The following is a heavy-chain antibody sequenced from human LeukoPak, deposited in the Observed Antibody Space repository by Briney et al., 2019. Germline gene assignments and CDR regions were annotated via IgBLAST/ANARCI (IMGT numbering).Heavy chain of an antibody. D-gene: IGHD2-2*02. V-gene: IGHV1-69*13. Sequence: GASVKVSCKASGGTFSSYAISWVRQAPGQGLEWMGGIIPIFGTANYAQTFQGRVTITADESTSTAYMELSSLRSEDTAVYYCASRQAPYCSSTSCYKDYYYYYMDVWGKGTTVTVSS. J-gene: IGHJ6*03. CDR3: ASRQAPYCSSTSCYKDYYYYYMDV. CDR2: IIPIFGTA. CDR1: GGTFSSYA.